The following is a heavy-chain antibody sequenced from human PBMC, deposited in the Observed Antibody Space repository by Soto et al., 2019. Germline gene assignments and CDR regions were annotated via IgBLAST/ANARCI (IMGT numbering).Heavy chain of an antibody. J-gene: IGHJ6*02. CDR1: GFTVSSNY. CDR3: AREDYYYGMDV. Sequence: EVQLVESGGGLIQPGGSLRLSCAASGFTVSSNYMTWVRQSAGKGLEWVSVIYSGGNTYYADSVKGRFTISRDNSKNTLYLQMNSLRAEDTAVYYCAREDYYYGMDVWGQGTTVTVSS. CDR2: IYSGGNT. V-gene: IGHV3-53*01.